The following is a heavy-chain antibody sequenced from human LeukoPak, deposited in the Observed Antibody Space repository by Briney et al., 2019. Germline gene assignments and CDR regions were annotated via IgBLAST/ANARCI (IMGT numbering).Heavy chain of an antibody. CDR2: IFYGGST. V-gene: IGHV4-39*07. CDR1: GDSIYNSDYC. Sequence: SETLSLTCTVSGDSIYNSDYCWGWIRQPPGKGLEWIGSIFYGGSTYYNPSLESRVTVSIATSKSQFSLSLRSVTAADTAVYYCARFGSRIQTGASFGFDSWGQGILVLVSS. D-gene: IGHD3-10*01. J-gene: IGHJ4*02. CDR3: ARFGSRIQTGASFGFDS.